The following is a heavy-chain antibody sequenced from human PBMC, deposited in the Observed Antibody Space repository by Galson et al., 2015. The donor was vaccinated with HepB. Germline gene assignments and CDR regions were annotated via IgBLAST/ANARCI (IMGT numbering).Heavy chain of an antibody. Sequence: SLRLSCAASGFTFKTYGMHWVRQAPGKGPEWVAVIWFDGSNKNYVDSVKGRFTISRDNSKNTLYLQMNSLRAEDTAVYYCAREGGIVGGTTFDYWGQGTQVTVSS. D-gene: IGHD1-26*01. CDR2: IWFDGSNK. CDR1: GFTFKTYG. J-gene: IGHJ4*02. CDR3: AREGGIVGGTTFDY. V-gene: IGHV3-33*01.